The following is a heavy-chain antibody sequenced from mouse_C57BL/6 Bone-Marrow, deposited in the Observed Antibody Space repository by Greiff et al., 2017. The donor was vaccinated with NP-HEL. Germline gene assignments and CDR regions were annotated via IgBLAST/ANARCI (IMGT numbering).Heavy chain of an antibody. D-gene: IGHD4-1*01. CDR3: AGGLGPYYFDY. V-gene: IGHV7-1*01. CDR1: GFTFSDFY. Sequence: EVKVVESGGGLVQSGRSLRLSCATSGFTFSDFYMEWVRQAPGKGLEWIAASRNKANDYTTEYSASVKGRFIVSRDTSQSILYLQMNALRAEDTAIYYCAGGLGPYYFDYWGQGTTLTVSS. J-gene: IGHJ2*01. CDR2: SRNKANDYTT.